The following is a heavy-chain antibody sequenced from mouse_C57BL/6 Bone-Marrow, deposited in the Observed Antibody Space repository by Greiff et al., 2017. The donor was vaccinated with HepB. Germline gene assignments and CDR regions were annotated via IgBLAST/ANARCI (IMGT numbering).Heavy chain of an antibody. V-gene: IGHV5-17*01. Sequence: EVQGVESGGGLVKPGGSLKLSCAASGFTFSDYGMHWVRQAPEKGLEWVAYISSGSSTIYYEDTVKGRFTISRDNAKNTLFLQMTSLRSEDTAMYYCARGLRRGYFDVWGTGTTVTVSS. D-gene: IGHD1-2*01. CDR3: ARGLRRGYFDV. CDR1: GFTFSDYG. CDR2: ISSGSSTI. J-gene: IGHJ1*03.